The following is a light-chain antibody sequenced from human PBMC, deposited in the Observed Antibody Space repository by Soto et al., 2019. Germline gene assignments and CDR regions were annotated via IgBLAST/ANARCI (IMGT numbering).Light chain of an antibody. Sequence: EIVLTQSPGTLSLSPGERATLSCRASQSISSYYLAWYQQNPGQAPRLLIYDASSRATGIPDRFSGSGSGTDFTHTISRLEPEDFAEYYCQHYGRSRTFGQGTKVEIK. CDR1: QSISSYY. V-gene: IGKV3-20*01. J-gene: IGKJ1*01. CDR3: QHYGRSRT. CDR2: DAS.